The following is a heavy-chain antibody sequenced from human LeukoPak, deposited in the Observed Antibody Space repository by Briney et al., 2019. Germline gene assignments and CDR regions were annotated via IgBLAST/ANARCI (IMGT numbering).Heavy chain of an antibody. Sequence: PSETLSLTCAVYGGSFSGYYWSWIRQPPGKGLEWIGEINHSGSTNYNPSLKSRVTISVDTSKNQFSLKLSSVTAADTAVYYCATDKAFHAFDIWGQGTMVTVSS. CDR3: ATDKAFHAFDI. J-gene: IGHJ3*02. CDR2: INHSGST. V-gene: IGHV4-34*01. CDR1: GGSFSGYY.